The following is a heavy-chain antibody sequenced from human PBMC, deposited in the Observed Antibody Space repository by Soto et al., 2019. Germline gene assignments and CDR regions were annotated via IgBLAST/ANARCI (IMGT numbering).Heavy chain of an antibody. Sequence: SETLSLTGTVSGGSISSYYLSWIRQPPGTGLEWIGSIYYSGSTDYNPSLKSRVTMSVDTSKNQFSLKLRSVSAADTAVYYCARQRTSVVTQAYFDDWGQGSLVTVSS. J-gene: IGHJ4*02. V-gene: IGHV4-59*08. D-gene: IGHD2-21*02. CDR1: GGSISSYY. CDR3: ARQRTSVVTQAYFDD. CDR2: IYYSGST.